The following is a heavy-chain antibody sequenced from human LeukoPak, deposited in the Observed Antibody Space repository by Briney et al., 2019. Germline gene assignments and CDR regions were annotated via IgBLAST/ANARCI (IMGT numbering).Heavy chain of an antibody. CDR2: IKSKTDGRTT. J-gene: IGHJ4*02. D-gene: IGHD3-22*01. V-gene: IGHV3-15*01. Sequence: GGSLRLSCAASGFTFSSYAMSWVRQAPGKGLEWVGRIKSKTDGRTTDYAAPVKGRFTISRDDSKNTLYLQMNSLKTEDTAVYYCSTTYYYDSSEGYWGQGTLVTVSS. CDR1: GFTFSSYA. CDR3: STTYYYDSSEGY.